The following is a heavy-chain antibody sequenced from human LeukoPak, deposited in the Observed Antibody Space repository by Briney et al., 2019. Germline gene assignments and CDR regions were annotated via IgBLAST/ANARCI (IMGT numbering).Heavy chain of an antibody. CDR2: IYTSGST. J-gene: IGHJ4*02. D-gene: IGHD3-3*01. Sequence: PSETLSLTCAVSGGSISSYYWSWIRQPPGKGLGWIGYIYTSGSTNYNPSLKSRVTISVDTSKNQFSLKLSSVTAADTAVYYRARQYAPHTYYDFWSGPLAWYYFDYWGQGTLVTVSS. CDR3: ARQYAPHTYYDFWSGPLAWYYFDY. V-gene: IGHV4-4*09. CDR1: GGSISSYY.